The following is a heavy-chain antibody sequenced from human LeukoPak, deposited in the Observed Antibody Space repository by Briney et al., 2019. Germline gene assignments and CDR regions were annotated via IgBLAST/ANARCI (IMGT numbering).Heavy chain of an antibody. Sequence: SETLSVTCTVSGGSISSYYWSWIRQPPGKGLEWIGYIYYSGSTNYNPSLKSRVTISVDTSKNQFSLKLSSVTAADTAVYYCAGANYDSSGVHWGQGTLVTVSS. CDR2: IYYSGST. J-gene: IGHJ4*02. CDR3: AGANYDSSGVH. CDR1: GGSISSYY. D-gene: IGHD3-22*01. V-gene: IGHV4-59*01.